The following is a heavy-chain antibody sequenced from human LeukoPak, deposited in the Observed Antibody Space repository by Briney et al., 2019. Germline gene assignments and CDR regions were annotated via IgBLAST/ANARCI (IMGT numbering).Heavy chain of an antibody. Sequence: PGGSLRLSCAASGFTFSSYSMNWVRQAPGEGLEWVSSISSSSSYIYYADSVKGRFTISRDNAKNSLYLQMNSLRAEDTAVYYCARDGVTMIVVVPLDYWGQGTLVTVSS. CDR3: ARDGVTMIVVVPLDY. CDR1: GFTFSSYS. CDR2: ISSSSSYI. D-gene: IGHD3-22*01. J-gene: IGHJ4*02. V-gene: IGHV3-21*01.